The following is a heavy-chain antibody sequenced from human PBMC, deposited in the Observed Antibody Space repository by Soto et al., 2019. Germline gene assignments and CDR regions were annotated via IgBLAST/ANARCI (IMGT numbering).Heavy chain of an antibody. CDR2: IHNSGST. CDR1: GGSVSSCCNY. D-gene: IGHD6-6*01. CDR3: TRGLSSPSATGI. J-gene: IGHJ4*02. Sequence: PSETLSLTCTVSGGSVSSCCNYWGWVRQPPGKGLEWIGSIHNSGSTSYNPSLKSRVTISVDTPKNQFSLNLTSVTAADTAVYDGTRGLSSPSATGIWGQGTLVTVAS. V-gene: IGHV4-39*01.